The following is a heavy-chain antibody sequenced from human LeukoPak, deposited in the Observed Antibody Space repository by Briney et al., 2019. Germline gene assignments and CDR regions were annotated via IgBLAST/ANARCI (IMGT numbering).Heavy chain of an antibody. Sequence: QTGGSLRLSCAASEFCFSCYGMHWVRQAPGKVLEWVTFTRYDGSNKYYADSVKGRFTISRDNSKNTLYLQMNSLRAEDTAVYYCAKGSSPGMAVATTPPDYWGQGTLVTVSS. J-gene: IGHJ4*02. CDR1: EFCFSCYG. CDR3: AKGSSPGMAVATTPPDY. V-gene: IGHV3-30*02. CDR2: TRYDGSNK. D-gene: IGHD6-19*01.